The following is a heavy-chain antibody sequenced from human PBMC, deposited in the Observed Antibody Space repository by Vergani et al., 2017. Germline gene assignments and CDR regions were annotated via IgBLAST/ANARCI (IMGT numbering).Heavy chain of an antibody. Sequence: QVQLVQSGAEVKKPGSSVKVSCKASGGTFSSYAISWVRQAPGQGLEWMGIINPSGGSTSYAQKFQGRVTMTRDTSTSTVYMELSSLRSEDTAVYYCARAQTGYSSRGMDVWGQGP. CDR2: INPSGGST. J-gene: IGHJ6*02. CDR3: ARAQTGYSSRGMDV. D-gene: IGHD6-13*01. V-gene: IGHV1-46*03. CDR1: GGTFSSYA.